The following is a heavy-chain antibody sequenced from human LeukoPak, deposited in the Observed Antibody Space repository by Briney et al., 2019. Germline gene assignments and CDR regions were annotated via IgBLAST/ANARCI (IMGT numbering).Heavy chain of an antibody. CDR3: AKDPPSDY. J-gene: IGHJ4*02. Sequence: GGSLRLSCAASGFTFSSYGMHWVRQAPGKGLEWVAVISYDGSNKYYADSVKGRFTISRDNSKNTLYLQMNSLRAEDTAVYYCAKDPPSDYWGQGTLVTVSS. CDR1: GFTFSSYG. CDR2: ISYDGSNK. V-gene: IGHV3-30*18.